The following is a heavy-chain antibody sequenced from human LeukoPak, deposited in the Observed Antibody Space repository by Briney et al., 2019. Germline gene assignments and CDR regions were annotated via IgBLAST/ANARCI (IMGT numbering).Heavy chain of an antibody. CDR1: GFNFDNFW. CDR3: AKDIPGGGDDY. Sequence: GGSLRLSCAASGFNFDNFWMSWVRQAPGKGLEWVANIREDGGKQNYVDSVKGRFTISRDNAKSSVYLQLNSMRADDTAIYYCAKDIPGGGDDYWGQGTLVTVSS. J-gene: IGHJ4*02. D-gene: IGHD2-21*01. CDR2: IREDGGKQ. V-gene: IGHV3-7*01.